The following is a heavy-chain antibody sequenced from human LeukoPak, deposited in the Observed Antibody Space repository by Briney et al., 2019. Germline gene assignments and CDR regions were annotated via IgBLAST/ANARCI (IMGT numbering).Heavy chain of an antibody. J-gene: IGHJ6*02. CDR2: IYSGGST. CDR1: GFTFSSYA. CDR3: ASVGATRWYYYGMDV. V-gene: IGHV3-23*03. Sequence: GGSLRLSCAASGFTFSSYAISWVRQAPGEGLEWVSVIYSGGSTYYADSVKGRFTISRDNSKNTLYLQMNSLRAEDTAVYYCASVGATRWYYYGMDVWGQGTTVTVSS. D-gene: IGHD1-26*01.